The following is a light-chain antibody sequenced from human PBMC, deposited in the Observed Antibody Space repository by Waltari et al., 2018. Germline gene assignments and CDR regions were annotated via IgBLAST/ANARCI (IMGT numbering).Light chain of an antibody. CDR2: KVN. J-gene: IGLJ3*02. CDR3: SSYTRRSYWV. Sequence: QSALTQPASVSGSPGQSITISCTGTSSDVGFYDFVSWFQQHPGKAPKVMIYKVNNRPSGVSKRFSGSKSANTASLTISWLQAEDEADYYCSSYTRRSYWVFGGGTQLTVL. V-gene: IGLV2-14*01. CDR1: SSDVGFYDF.